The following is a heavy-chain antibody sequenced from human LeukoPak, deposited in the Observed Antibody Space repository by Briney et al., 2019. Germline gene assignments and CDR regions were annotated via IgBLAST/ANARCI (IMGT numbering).Heavy chain of an antibody. V-gene: IGHV4-4*02. CDR1: GGSISSSNW. CDR3: ARGLAVAGIDAFDI. J-gene: IGHJ3*02. CDR2: IYHSGST. D-gene: IGHD6-19*01. Sequence: SETLSLTCAVSGGSISSSNWWSWVRQPPGKGLEWIGEIYHSGSTNYNPSLKSRVTISVDKSKNQFSLKLSSVTAADTAVYYCARGLAVAGIDAFDIWGQGTMVTVSS.